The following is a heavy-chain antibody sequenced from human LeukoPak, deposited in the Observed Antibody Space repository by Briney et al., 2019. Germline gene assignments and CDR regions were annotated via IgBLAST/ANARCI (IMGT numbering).Heavy chain of an antibody. CDR1: GGTFSSYA. V-gene: IGHV1-69*05. J-gene: IGHJ4*02. CDR2: IIPIFGTA. D-gene: IGHD3-3*01. Sequence: SVKVPCKASGGTFSSYAISWVRQAPGQGLEWMGRIIPIFGTANYAQKFQGRVTITTDESTSTAYMELSSLRSEDTAVYYCARDPPTDYDFWSGYFDYWGQGTLVTVSS. CDR3: ARDPPTDYDFWSGYFDY.